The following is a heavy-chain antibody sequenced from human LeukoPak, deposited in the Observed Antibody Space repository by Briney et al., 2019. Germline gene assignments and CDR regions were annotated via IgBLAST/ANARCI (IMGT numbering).Heavy chain of an antibody. CDR1: SESISSDY. V-gene: IGHV4-4*09. D-gene: IGHD3-16*01. Sequence: SETLSLTCTVSSESISSDYWSWIRQPPGKGLEWMGYTYHTGRTNYNPSLKSRVTISIDTSKNQFSLELSSVTAADTAVYYCASGPGRGGYWGQGTLVTVSS. CDR3: ASGPGRGGY. J-gene: IGHJ4*02. CDR2: TYHTGRT.